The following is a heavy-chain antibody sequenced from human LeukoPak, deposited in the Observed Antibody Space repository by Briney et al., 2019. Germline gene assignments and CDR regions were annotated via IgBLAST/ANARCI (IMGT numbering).Heavy chain of an antibody. CDR2: IYYSGST. CDR3: ARARRIRPFDY. V-gene: IGHV4-31*03. CDR1: GVSISSGGYY. Sequence: PSETLSLTCTVSGVSISSGGYYWSWIRQHPGKGLEWIGYIYYSGSTYYNPSLKSRVTISVDTSKNQFSLKLSSVTAADTAAYYCARARRIRPFDYWGQGTLVTVSS. J-gene: IGHJ4*02.